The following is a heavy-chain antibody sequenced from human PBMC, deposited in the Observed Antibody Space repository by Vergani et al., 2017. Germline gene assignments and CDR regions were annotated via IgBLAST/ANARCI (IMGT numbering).Heavy chain of an antibody. CDR2: IEKTGNA. D-gene: IGHD5-18*01. V-gene: IGHV4-30-4*08. J-gene: IGHJ4*02. CDR3: ARLRILLWADDY. CDR1: GDSVNSGHYY. Sequence: QVQLQQWGAGLLKPSQTLSLTCTVSGDSVNSGHYYLNWFRQPPGKALEWLGFIEKTGNAYYNSSLESRIKLSVDTSKNQFSLKLTSVTAADTAIYYCARLRILLWADDYWGQGILVTVSS.